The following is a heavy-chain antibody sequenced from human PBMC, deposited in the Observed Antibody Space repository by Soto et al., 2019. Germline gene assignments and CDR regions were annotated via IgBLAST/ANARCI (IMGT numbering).Heavy chain of an antibody. J-gene: IGHJ4*02. CDR2: ISYDGSNK. D-gene: IGHD3-9*01. CDR1: GFTFSSYA. V-gene: IGHV3-30-3*01. Sequence: GGSLRLSCAASGFTFSSYAMHWVRQAPGKGLEWVAVISYDGSNKYYADSVKGRFTISRDNSKNTLYLQMNSLRAEDTAVYYCARCEAGDILTGYENPNPDYWGQGTLVTVSS. CDR3: ARCEAGDILTGYENPNPDY.